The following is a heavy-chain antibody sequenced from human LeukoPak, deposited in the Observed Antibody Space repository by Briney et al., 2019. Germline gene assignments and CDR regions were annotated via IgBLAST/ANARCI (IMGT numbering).Heavy chain of an antibody. V-gene: IGHV4-38-2*02. CDR1: DYSISSGYY. Sequence: SETLSLTCTVSDYSISSGYYWGWIRQPPGKGPEWIGNIYHSGTTYYNPSLKSRVTMSVDTSKNQFSLKLSSVTAADTAVYYCARDSTQWLALHPFDYWGQGTLVTVSS. D-gene: IGHD6-19*01. CDR3: ARDSTQWLALHPFDY. CDR2: IYHSGTT. J-gene: IGHJ4*02.